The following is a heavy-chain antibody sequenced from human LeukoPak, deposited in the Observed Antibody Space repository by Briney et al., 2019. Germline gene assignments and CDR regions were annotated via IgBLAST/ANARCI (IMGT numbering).Heavy chain of an antibody. J-gene: IGHJ4*02. Sequence: GGSLRLSCAASGFTFSSYAMSWVRQAPGKGLEWVSAISGSGGSTYYADSVKGRFTISRDNSKNTLYLQMNSLRAEDTVVYYCAKSPAGYGSPSYGFDYWGQGTLVTVSS. CDR1: GFTFSSYA. D-gene: IGHD6-13*01. CDR2: ISGSGGST. CDR3: AKSPAGYGSPSYGFDY. V-gene: IGHV3-23*01.